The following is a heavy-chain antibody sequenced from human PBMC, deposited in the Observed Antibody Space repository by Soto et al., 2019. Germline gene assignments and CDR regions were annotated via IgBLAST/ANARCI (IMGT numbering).Heavy chain of an antibody. J-gene: IGHJ6*02. Sequence: QVQLVQSGAEVKKPGSSVKVSCKASGGTFSSYTISWVRQAPGQGLEWMGRIIPILGIANYAQKFQGRVTITADKSTSTAYMELSSLRSEDTAVYYCARDPVPLGYCSGGSCYVSMDVWGQGTTVTVSS. CDR3: ARDPVPLGYCSGGSCYVSMDV. D-gene: IGHD2-15*01. CDR1: GGTFSSYT. CDR2: IIPILGIA. V-gene: IGHV1-69*08.